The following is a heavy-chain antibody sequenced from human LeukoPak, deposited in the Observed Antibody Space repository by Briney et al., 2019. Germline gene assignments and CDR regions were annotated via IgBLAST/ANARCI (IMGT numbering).Heavy chain of an antibody. CDR1: GFSFSSYS. CDR2: ISSTSSHI. CDR3: ARGGYYLVY. J-gene: IGHJ4*02. Sequence: GGSLRLSCAASGFSFSSYSMNWVRQAPGKGLEWVSSISSTSSHIYYADSVKGRFTISRDNAKNSLYLQMNSLRAEDTAVYYCARGGYYLVYWGQGTLVTVSS. V-gene: IGHV3-21*01. D-gene: IGHD3-22*01.